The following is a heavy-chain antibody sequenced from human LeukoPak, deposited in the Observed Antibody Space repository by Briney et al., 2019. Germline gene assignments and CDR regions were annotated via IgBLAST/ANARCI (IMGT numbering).Heavy chain of an antibody. J-gene: IGHJ6*03. CDR2: INPSGGST. V-gene: IGHV1-46*01. CDR1: GYTFSSNY. D-gene: IGHD3-10*01. CDR3: ARGPRITLVRGGQWYYYMDV. Sequence: ASVKDSCKASGYTFSSNYMHWVREAPGQGLEWMGIINPSGGSTNYAQKFQGRVTMTRDTSTSTVYMELSSLRSEDTAVYYCARGPRITLVRGGQWYYYMDVWGKGTTVTISS.